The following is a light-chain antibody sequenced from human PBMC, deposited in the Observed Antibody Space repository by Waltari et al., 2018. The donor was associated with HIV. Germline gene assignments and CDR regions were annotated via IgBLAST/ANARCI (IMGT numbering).Light chain of an antibody. Sequence: DIQMTQAPSSLSASVGDRVTITCRASQRVSTYFNWYQQRAGRAPKLLIYATSNLQSGVPARLSGSGSRTDFTLTISSLQPEDFATYYCQQSYNFPWTFGQGTKGEI. J-gene: IGKJ1*01. CDR3: QQSYNFPWT. CDR2: ATS. V-gene: IGKV1-39*01. CDR1: QRVSTY.